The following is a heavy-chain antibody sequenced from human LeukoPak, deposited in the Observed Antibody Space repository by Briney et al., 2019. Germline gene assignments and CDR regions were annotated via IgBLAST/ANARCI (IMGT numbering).Heavy chain of an antibody. V-gene: IGHV3-33*08. Sequence: PGGSLRLSCAASGFTFSKSWMPWVRQAPGKGLEWAAVIWYDGSKKSYGGSVKGRFTISRDNSKNTLYLQMNSLRAEDTAIYYCARDTEDYFDYWGQGTLVTVSS. D-gene: IGHD4-17*01. CDR1: GFTFSKSW. CDR3: ARDTEDYFDY. CDR2: IWYDGSKK. J-gene: IGHJ4*02.